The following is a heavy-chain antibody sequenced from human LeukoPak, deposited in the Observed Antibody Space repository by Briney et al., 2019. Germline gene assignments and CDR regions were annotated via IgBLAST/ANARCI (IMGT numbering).Heavy chain of an antibody. D-gene: IGHD3-9*01. CDR3: AKDGDYDILTGYFQYYFDY. J-gene: IGHJ4*02. CDR2: ISSSSSYI. V-gene: IGHV3-21*04. Sequence: GGSLRLSCAASGFTFSSYSMNWVRQAPGKGLEWVSSISSSSSYIYYADSVKGRFTISRDNSKNTLYLQMNSLRAEDTAVYYCAKDGDYDILTGYFQYYFDYWGQGTLVTVSS. CDR1: GFTFSSYS.